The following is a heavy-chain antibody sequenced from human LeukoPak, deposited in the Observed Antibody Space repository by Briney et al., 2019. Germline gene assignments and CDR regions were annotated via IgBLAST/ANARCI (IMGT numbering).Heavy chain of an antibody. D-gene: IGHD1-26*01. CDR2: IGAYNGNT. CDR3: AREGASGSYSPNFDY. J-gene: IGHJ4*02. V-gene: IGHV1-18*01. Sequence: ASVKVSCKASGYTFTSYGISWVRQAPGQGLEWLGWIGAYNGNTNYAQKLQGRVTMTTDTSTSTAYMELRSLRSDDTAVYYCAREGASGSYSPNFDYWGQGTLVTVSS. CDR1: GYTFTSYG.